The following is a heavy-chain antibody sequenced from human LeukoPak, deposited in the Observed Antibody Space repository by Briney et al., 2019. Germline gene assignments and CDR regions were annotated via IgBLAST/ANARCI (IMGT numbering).Heavy chain of an antibody. CDR2: ISAYNGNT. CDR1: GYTFSSYG. D-gene: IGHD1-26*01. J-gene: IGHJ4*02. CDR3: ARGDGNYYDY. V-gene: IGHV1-18*01. Sequence: ASAKVSCKASGYTFSSYGISWVRQAPGQGLEWMGWISAYNGNTNYAQKFQGRVTMTTDTSTSTAYMELRSLRSDDTAVYFCARGDGNYYDYWGQGTLVTVSS.